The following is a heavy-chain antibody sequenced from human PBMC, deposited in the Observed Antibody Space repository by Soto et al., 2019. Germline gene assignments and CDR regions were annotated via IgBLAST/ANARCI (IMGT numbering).Heavy chain of an antibody. CDR3: ARGVVGLVARGFGMDI. CDR1: GHLVTSYY. V-gene: IGHV1-46*01. CDR2: IDPIGGRV. J-gene: IGHJ6*02. Sequence: QMQLVQSGAEVKKPGASVRVSCKASGHLVTSYYVHWVRQAPGQGLAWTGVIDPIGGRVTYAERCQGRVTLTTDTSTNTVHRGLSSLRSEDTGVYYCARGVVGLVARGFGMDIWGQGTTVTVSS. D-gene: IGHD3-10*01.